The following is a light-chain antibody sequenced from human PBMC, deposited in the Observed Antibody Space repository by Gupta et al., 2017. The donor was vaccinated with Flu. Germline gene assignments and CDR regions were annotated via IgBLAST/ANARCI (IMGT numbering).Light chain of an antibody. CDR3: QQRSLWPLT. V-gene: IGKV3-11*01. CDR2: DAS. J-gene: IGKJ4*01. CDR1: QSISYY. Sequence: EIVLTQSPGTLSSSLGERATLSCRASQSISYYLAWYQQKPGQAPRLLNDDASKRAAGIPARCSGSGSGADFTLTSSSLEPEDSAVYYCQQRSLWPLTFGGGTKVEIK.